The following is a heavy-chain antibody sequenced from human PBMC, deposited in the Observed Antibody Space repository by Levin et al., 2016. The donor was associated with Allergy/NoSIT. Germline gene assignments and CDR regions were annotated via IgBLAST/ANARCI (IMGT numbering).Heavy chain of an antibody. J-gene: IGHJ4*02. CDR3: GRAMATIDL. V-gene: IGHV3-74*01. D-gene: IGHD5-24*01. Sequence: WIRQPPGKGLEWVSRINTEGTRTSATYADSVKGRFTISRDNAKNTLYLQMNSLRAEDTAVYHCGRAMATIDLWGQGTLVTVSS. CDR2: INTEGTRT.